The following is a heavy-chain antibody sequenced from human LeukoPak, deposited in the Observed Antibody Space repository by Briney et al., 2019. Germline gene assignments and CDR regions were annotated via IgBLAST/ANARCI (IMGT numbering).Heavy chain of an antibody. CDR2: IYYSGST. D-gene: IGHD3-22*01. CDR3: ARGPYSYDSSGAFDI. V-gene: IGHV4-39*01. CDR1: GGSISSSSYY. Sequence: SETLSLTCTVSGGSISSSSYYWGWIRQPPGKGLEWIGSIYYSGSTYYNPSLKSRVTISVDTSKNQFSLKLSSVTAADTAVYFCARGPYSYDSSGAFDIWDQGTMVTVSS. J-gene: IGHJ3*02.